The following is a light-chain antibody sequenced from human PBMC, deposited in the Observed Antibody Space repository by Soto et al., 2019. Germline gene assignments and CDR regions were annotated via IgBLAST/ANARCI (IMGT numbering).Light chain of an antibody. J-gene: IGLJ1*01. CDR3: SSYTSSSTLYV. V-gene: IGLV2-14*01. CDR1: SSDVGGYNY. CDR2: EVS. Sequence: QSALTQPASVSGSPGQSITISCTGTSSDVGGYNYVSWYQQHPGKAPKLMIYEVSNRPSGVSNRFSGSKSGNTACLTISGLQAEDEADYYCSSYTSSSTLYVFGTGTKLTVL.